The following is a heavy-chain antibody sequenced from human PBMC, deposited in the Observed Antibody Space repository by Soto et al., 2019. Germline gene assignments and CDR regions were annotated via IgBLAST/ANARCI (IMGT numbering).Heavy chain of an antibody. CDR3: ARGVPAAMAYFQY. Sequence: EVQLVESGGGLVQPGGSLRLSCAASGFTFSSYSMNWVRQAPGKGLEWVSYISNSSSIIYYADSVKGRFTISRDNAKNSLYLQMNSLRAEDTAIDYCARGVPAAMAYFQYWGQGTLVTVSS. V-gene: IGHV3-48*01. CDR2: ISNSSSII. CDR1: GFTFSSYS. D-gene: IGHD2-2*01. J-gene: IGHJ1*01.